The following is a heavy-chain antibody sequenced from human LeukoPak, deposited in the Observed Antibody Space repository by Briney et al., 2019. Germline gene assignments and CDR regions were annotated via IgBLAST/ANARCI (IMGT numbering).Heavy chain of an antibody. CDR1: GFTFSSYS. CDR2: ISSSRSYI. D-gene: IGHD3-16*02. CDR3: ASRLTLGGVIAQYFDC. Sequence: GGSLRLSCAASGFTFSSYSMNWVRQAPGKGLEWVSSISSSRSYIYYADSVKGRFTISRDNAKNSLYLQMNSLRAEDTAVYYCASRLTLGGVIAQYFDCWGQGTLVTVSS. V-gene: IGHV3-21*01. J-gene: IGHJ4*02.